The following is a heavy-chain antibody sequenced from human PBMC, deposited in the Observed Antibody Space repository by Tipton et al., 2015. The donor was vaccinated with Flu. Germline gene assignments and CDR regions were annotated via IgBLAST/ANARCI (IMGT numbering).Heavy chain of an antibody. J-gene: IGHJ4*02. CDR3: AKPDHPEWELPDHS. Sequence: SLRLSCAASGFTFSSYAMSWVRQAPGKGLEWVSAISGSGGSTYYADSVKGRFTISRDNSKNTLYLQMNSLRAEDTAVYYCAKPDHPEWELPDHSWGQGTLVTVSS. D-gene: IGHD1-26*01. CDR1: GFTFSSYA. V-gene: IGHV3-23*01. CDR2: ISGSGGST.